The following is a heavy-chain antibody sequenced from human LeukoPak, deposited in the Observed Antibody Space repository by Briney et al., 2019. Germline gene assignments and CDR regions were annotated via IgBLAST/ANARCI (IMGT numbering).Heavy chain of an antibody. D-gene: IGHD3-10*01. J-gene: IGHJ4*02. Sequence: SVKVSCKASGGTFSSYAISWVRQAPGQGLEWMGGIIPIFGTANYAQKFQGRVTITTDESTSTAYMELSSLGSEDTAVYYCARDRGPPEYYFDYWGQGTLVTVSS. CDR2: IIPIFGTA. V-gene: IGHV1-69*05. CDR1: GGTFSSYA. CDR3: ARDRGPPEYYFDY.